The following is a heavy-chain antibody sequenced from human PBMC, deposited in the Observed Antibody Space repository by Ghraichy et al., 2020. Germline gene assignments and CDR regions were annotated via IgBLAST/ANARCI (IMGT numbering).Heavy chain of an antibody. Sequence: SETLSLTCAISGDSVSSNSAAWNWIRQSPSRGLEWLGRTYYRSKWYNDYAVSVKSRITINPDTSKNQFSLQLNSVTPEDTAVYYCARDLRVGKAVAGTRLFDYWGQGTLVTVSS. V-gene: IGHV6-1*01. CDR3: ARDLRVGKAVAGTRLFDY. J-gene: IGHJ4*02. D-gene: IGHD6-19*01. CDR2: TYYRSKWYN. CDR1: GDSVSSNSAA.